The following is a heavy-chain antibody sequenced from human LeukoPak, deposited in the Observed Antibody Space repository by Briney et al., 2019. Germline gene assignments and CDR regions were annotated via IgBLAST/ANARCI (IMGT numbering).Heavy chain of an antibody. CDR3: AKDTQGMTGGFDY. J-gene: IGHJ4*02. D-gene: IGHD4-23*01. V-gene: IGHV3-9*01. CDR1: GFTFYDYA. CDR2: INWNSGTI. Sequence: GGSLRLSCAASGFTFYDYAMHWVRQAPGKGLEWVSGINWNSGTIGYADSVKGRFTISRDNAKNSLYLQVSSLRTEDTALYYCAKDTQGMTGGFDYWGQGTLVTVSS.